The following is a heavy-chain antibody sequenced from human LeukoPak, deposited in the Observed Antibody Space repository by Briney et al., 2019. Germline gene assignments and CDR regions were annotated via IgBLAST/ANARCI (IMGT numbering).Heavy chain of an antibody. Sequence: PGGALRVSCAAPGVSISTSVGCAGRRAPGEGGEWGAFIRNEGSDKNHAESVKGRFTISRDKSKNTLLMQMDNLRTEDTAIYYCARTGSKRAVAGSDAFDRWGQGTMVTVSS. D-gene: IGHD6-19*01. J-gene: IGHJ3*01. V-gene: IGHV3-30*02. CDR2: IRNEGSDK. CDR1: GVSISTSV. CDR3: ARTGSKRAVAGSDAFDR.